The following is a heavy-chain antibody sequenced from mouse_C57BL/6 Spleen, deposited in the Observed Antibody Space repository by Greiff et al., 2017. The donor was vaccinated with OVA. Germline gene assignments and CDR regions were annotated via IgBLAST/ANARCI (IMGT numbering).Heavy chain of an antibody. V-gene: IGHV1-82*01. CDR3: ARSRDY. CDR2: IYPGDGDT. J-gene: IGHJ2*01. Sequence: VQLQESGPELVKPGASVKISCKASGYAFSSSWMNWVKQRPGKGLEWIGRIYPGDGDTNYNGKFKGKATLTADKSSSTAYMQLSSLTSEDSAVYFCARSRDYWGQGTTLTVSS. CDR1: GYAFSSSW.